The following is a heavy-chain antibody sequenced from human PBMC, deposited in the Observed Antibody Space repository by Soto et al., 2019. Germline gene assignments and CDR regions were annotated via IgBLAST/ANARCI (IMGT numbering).Heavy chain of an antibody. Sequence: SETLSLTCTVSGGPISSGSYYWAWIRQPPGKGLEWIGSIYYSGSTFYNPSLKSRVTISVDTSKNQLSLNLSSVTAADTAVYYCARSVFPWGQGTRVTVSS. J-gene: IGHJ5*02. CDR1: GGPISSGSYY. CDR2: IYYSGST. V-gene: IGHV4-39*07. CDR3: ARSVFP.